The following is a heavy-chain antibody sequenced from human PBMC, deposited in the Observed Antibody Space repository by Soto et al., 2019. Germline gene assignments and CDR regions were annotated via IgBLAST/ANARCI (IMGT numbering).Heavy chain of an antibody. V-gene: IGHV1-18*01. CDR2: ISAHNGNT. Sequence: QVHLVQSGAEVKKPGASVKVSCKCSGYTFTSYGITWVRQAPGQGLEWMGWISAHNGNTNYAQKLQGRVTVTRDTSTSTAYMELRRLRSDDTAVYYCTRGRYGDYWGQGALVTVSS. D-gene: IGHD1-1*01. CDR1: GYTFTSYG. J-gene: IGHJ4*02. CDR3: TRGRYGDY.